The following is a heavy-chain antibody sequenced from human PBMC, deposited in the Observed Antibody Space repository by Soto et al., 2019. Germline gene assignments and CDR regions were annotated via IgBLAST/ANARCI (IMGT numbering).Heavy chain of an antibody. V-gene: IGHV4-59*12. CDR3: AKDPGIPGIAAAGTSGWFDP. D-gene: IGHD6-13*01. J-gene: IGHJ5*02. CDR2: IYYSGST. Sequence: SETLSLTCTVSGGSISSYYWSWIRQPPGKGPEWIGYIYYSGSTNYNPSLKSRVTISVDTSKNQFSLKLSSVTAADTAVYYCAKDPGIPGIAAAGTSGWFDPWGQGTLVTVSS. CDR1: GGSISSYY.